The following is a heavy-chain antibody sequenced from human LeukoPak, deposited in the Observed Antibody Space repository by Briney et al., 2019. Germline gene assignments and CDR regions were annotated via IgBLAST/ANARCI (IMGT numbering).Heavy chain of an antibody. CDR1: GLILTNAW. J-gene: IGHJ3*02. D-gene: IGHD3-22*01. CDR3: ARLVGAMIVVDRNAFDI. CDR2: IYHSGST. Sequence: GSLRLSCAGSGLILTNAWMSWVRQPPGKGLEWIGKIYHSGSTNYNPSLKSRVTISVDTSKNQFSLKLSSVTAADTAVYYCARLVGAMIVVDRNAFDIWGQGTMVTVSS. V-gene: IGHV4-4*02.